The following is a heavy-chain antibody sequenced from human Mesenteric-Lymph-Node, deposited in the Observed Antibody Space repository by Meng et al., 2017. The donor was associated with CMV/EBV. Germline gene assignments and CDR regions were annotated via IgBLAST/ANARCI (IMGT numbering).Heavy chain of an antibody. V-gene: IGHV3-7*03. Sequence: GESLKISCAASGFSVSGNYMSWVRQAPGKGLEWVANIKQDGSQKYYVDSVKGRFTISRDNSKNSLYLQMNSLRAEDTALYYCTKDIYNNYVTPSFDYWGQGTLVTVSS. D-gene: IGHD4-11*01. J-gene: IGHJ4*02. CDR2: IKQDGSQK. CDR1: GFSVSGNY. CDR3: TKDIYNNYVTPSFDY.